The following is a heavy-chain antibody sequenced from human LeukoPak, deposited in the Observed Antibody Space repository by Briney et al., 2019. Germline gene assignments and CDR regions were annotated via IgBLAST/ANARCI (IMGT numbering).Heavy chain of an antibody. J-gene: IGHJ4*02. CDR1: GGSFSGYY. CDR3: ARAPYDFWSGYYPFDY. V-gene: IGHV4-34*01. Sequence: SETLSLTCAVYGGSFSGYYWSWIRQPPGKGLEWIGEINHSGSTNYNPSLKSRVTISVDTSKNQFSLKLSSVTAADTAVYYCARAPYDFWSGYYPFDYWGQGTLVTVSS. D-gene: IGHD3-3*01. CDR2: INHSGST.